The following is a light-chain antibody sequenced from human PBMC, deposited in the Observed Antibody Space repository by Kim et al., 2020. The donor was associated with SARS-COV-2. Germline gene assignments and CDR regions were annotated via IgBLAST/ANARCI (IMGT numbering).Light chain of an antibody. CDR1: QSISSW. J-gene: IGKJ2*02. CDR3: QQYNSYRT. CDR2: DAS. V-gene: IGKV1-5*01. Sequence: DIQMTQSPSTLSASVGDRVTITCRASQSISSWLAWYQQKPGKAPKLLIYDASTLESGVPSRFSGSGSGTEFTLTISSLQPGDFATYYCQQYNSYRTFGQGTKLEI.